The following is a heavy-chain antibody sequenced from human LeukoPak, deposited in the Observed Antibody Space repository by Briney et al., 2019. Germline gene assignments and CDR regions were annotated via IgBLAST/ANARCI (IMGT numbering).Heavy chain of an antibody. V-gene: IGHV3-74*01. CDR3: AKDRSRLRYSSSWYDY. J-gene: IGHJ4*02. CDR1: GFTFSSYW. CDR2: INSDGSST. D-gene: IGHD6-13*01. Sequence: GGSLRLSCAASGFTFSSYWMHWVRQAPGKGLVWVSRINSDGSSTSYADSVKGRFTISRDNSKNTLYLQMNSLRAEDTAVYYCAKDRSRLRYSSSWYDYWGQGTLVTVSS.